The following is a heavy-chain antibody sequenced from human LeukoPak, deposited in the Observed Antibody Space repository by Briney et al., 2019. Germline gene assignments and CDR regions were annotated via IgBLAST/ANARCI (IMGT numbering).Heavy chain of an antibody. V-gene: IGHV4-34*01. D-gene: IGHD6-19*01. J-gene: IGHJ4*02. Sequence: SETLPLTCSVHGGSFSGFYWTWLRQTPGKGLEWIGEINHRGVTIYNPSLKSRVTISEDTSENQFSLQLSSVTAADTAVYYCARGPGRYNNGWFVYWGQGTLVTVSA. CDR2: INHRGVT. CDR1: GGSFSGFY. CDR3: ARGPGRYNNGWFVY.